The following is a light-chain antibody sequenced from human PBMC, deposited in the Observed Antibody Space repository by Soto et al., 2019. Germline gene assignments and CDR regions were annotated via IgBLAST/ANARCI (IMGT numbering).Light chain of an antibody. CDR3: QQRSNWPPAWT. CDR1: QNVDSNY. V-gene: IGKV3-11*01. CDR2: DAS. Sequence: EIVLTPSPGTLSLSPWERATLSRSASQNVDSNYLAWYQQKPGQAPRLLIYDASNRATGIPARFSGSGSGTDFTLTISSLEPEDFAVYYCQQRSNWPPAWTFGQGTKVDIK. J-gene: IGKJ1*01.